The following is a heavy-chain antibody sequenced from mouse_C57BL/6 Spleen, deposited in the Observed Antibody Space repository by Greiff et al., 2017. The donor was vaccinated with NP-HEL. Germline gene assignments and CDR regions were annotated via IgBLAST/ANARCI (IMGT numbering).Heavy chain of an antibody. D-gene: IGHD4-1*01. J-gene: IGHJ4*01. CDR3: ARNKLGVYYAMDY. Sequence: VQGVESGPGLVAPSQSLSITCTVSGFSLTSYAISWVRQPPGKGLEWLGVIWTGGGTNYNSALKSRLSISKDNSKSQVFLKMNSLQTDDTARYYCARNKLGVYYAMDYWGQGTSVTVSS. V-gene: IGHV2-9-1*01. CDR1: GFSLTSYA. CDR2: IWTGGGT.